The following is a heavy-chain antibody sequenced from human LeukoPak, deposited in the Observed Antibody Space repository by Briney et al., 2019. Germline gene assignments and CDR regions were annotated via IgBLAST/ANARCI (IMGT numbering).Heavy chain of an antibody. V-gene: IGHV4-39*07. CDR2: IFYSGST. D-gene: IGHD3-10*01. CDR1: GGSISSTSYY. CDR3: ARDSGTSGEVKFDP. J-gene: IGHJ5*02. Sequence: SETLSLTCTISGGSISSTSYYWGWIRQPPGKGLEYIGNIFYSGSTYYNPSLKGRATISVDTSKKQLSLNLSSVTAADTAVYYCARDSGTSGEVKFDPWGQGALVTVSS.